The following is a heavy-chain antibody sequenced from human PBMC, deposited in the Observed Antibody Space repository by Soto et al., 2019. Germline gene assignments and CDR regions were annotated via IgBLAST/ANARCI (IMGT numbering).Heavy chain of an antibody. J-gene: IGHJ4*02. CDR1: GYTFTSYY. D-gene: IGHD4-17*01. CDR2: INPSGGST. CDR3: VRERTTVVPVFDY. V-gene: IGHV1-46*01. Sequence: GPSVTVSCKASGYTFTSYYIHWVRQAPGQGLEWMGIINPSGGSTSYAQKFQGRVTMTRDTSTSTVYMELSSLRSEATAVYYCVRERTTVVPVFDYWGQGTLVIVSS.